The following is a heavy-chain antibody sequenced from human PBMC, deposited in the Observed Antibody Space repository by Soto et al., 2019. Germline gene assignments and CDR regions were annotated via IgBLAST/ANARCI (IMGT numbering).Heavy chain of an antibody. V-gene: IGHV3-23*01. D-gene: IGHD6-13*01. J-gene: IGHJ4*02. CDR1: GFTFSSYA. Sequence: EVQLLESGGGLVQPGGSLRLSCAASGFTFSSYAMSWVRQAPGKGLEWVSAISGSGGSIYYADSVKGRFAISRDNSKNTLHLQMNSLRAEDTAVYYCAYSSTRFDYWGQGTLVTVSS. CDR3: AYSSTRFDY. CDR2: ISGSGGSI.